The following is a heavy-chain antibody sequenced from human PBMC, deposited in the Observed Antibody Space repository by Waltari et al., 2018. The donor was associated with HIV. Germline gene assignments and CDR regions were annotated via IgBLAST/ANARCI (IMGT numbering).Heavy chain of an antibody. V-gene: IGHV1-8*02. J-gene: IGHJ4*02. CDR1: GNTFTSCD. CDR2: VNTYSGNT. CDR3: ARGAPGHYCSGGSCPYFDY. Sequence: QVQLVQSGDEVTTPGASVKVSCNASGNTFTSCDLNWVRQAPGQRLEWMGWVNTYSGNTGYAKNFQGRVTMTRNTSISTAYMELSGLRSEDTAVYYCARGAPGHYCSGGSCPYFDYWGQGSLVTVSS. D-gene: IGHD2-15*01.